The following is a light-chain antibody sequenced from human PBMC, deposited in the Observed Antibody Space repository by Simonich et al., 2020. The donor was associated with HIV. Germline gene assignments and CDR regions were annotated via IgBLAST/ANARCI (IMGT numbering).Light chain of an antibody. CDR3: QQSLTIPFT. Sequence: DIQMTQSPSSLSVSVGNRVTITCRASQSISNYLNWYQQEPGKAPKTLIDAASSLQSGVPSRFSCSGSGTDFTLTISSLRPEDSATYYCQQSLTIPFTFGQGTKLEI. CDR1: QSISNY. CDR2: AAS. J-gene: IGKJ2*01. V-gene: IGKV1-39*01.